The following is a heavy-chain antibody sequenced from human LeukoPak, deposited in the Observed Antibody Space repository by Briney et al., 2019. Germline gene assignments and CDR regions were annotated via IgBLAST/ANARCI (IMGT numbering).Heavy chain of an antibody. V-gene: IGHV4-34*01. Sequence: SETLSLTCAVYGGSFSGYYWSWIRQPPGKGLEWIGEINHSGSTNYNPSLKSRVTISVDTSKNQFSLKLSSVTAADTAVYYRAVDIVVVPGWFDPWGQGTLVTVSS. CDR2: INHSGST. CDR1: GGSFSGYY. CDR3: AVDIVVVPGWFDP. D-gene: IGHD2-2*01. J-gene: IGHJ5*02.